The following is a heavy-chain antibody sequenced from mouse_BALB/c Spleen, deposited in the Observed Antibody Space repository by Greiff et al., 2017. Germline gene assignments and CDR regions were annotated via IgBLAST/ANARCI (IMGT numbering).Heavy chain of an antibody. D-gene: IGHD2-10*02. Sequence: VQLKQTGPELVKPGASVKISCKASGYSFTDYIMLWVKQSHGKSLEWIGNINPYYGSTSYNLKFKGKATLTVYKSSSTAYMQLNSLTSEGSAVDYCARLGEYGNYYAMDYWGQGTSGTGSS. CDR2: INPYYGST. J-gene: IGHJ4*01. CDR3: ARLGEYGNYYAMDY. CDR1: GYSFTDYI. V-gene: IGHV1-39*01.